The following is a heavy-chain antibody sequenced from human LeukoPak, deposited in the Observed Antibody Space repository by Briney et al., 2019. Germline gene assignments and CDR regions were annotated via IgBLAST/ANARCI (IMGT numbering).Heavy chain of an antibody. CDR1: GFTFSSYS. J-gene: IGHJ6*03. CDR2: ISGSGGST. D-gene: IGHD6-6*01. V-gene: IGHV3-23*01. Sequence: GGSLRLSCAASGFTFSSYSMNWVRQAPGKGLEWVSAISGSGGSTYYADSVKGRFTISRDNSKNTLYLQMNSLRAEDTAVYYCAKGGYSSSFLRYYYYYMDVWGKGTTVTVSS. CDR3: AKGGYSSSFLRYYYYYMDV.